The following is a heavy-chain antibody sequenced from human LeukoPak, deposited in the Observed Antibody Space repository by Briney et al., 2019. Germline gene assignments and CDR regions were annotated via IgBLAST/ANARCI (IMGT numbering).Heavy chain of an antibody. CDR2: IYTDNNI. D-gene: IGHD2-21*01. V-gene: IGHV3-48*03. J-gene: IGHJ4*02. Sequence: PGGSLRLSCAASGFTFSNYEMSWVRQTPGKGLEWLSHIYTDNNIYQADAVKGRFTISRDNAKNSLYLQMNGLRAEDTAVYYCARASNSPFDYWSQGTLVTVSS. CDR3: ARASNSPFDY. CDR1: GFTFSNYE.